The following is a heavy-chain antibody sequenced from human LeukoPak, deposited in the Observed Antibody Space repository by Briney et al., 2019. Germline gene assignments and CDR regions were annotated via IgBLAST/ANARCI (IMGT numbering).Heavy chain of an antibody. V-gene: IGHV4-39*07. J-gene: IGHJ4*02. CDR1: GGSISSSSYY. CDR2: IYYSGST. CDR3: ARVRHYDILTGGIEHRFDY. D-gene: IGHD3-9*01. Sequence: SETLSLTCTVSGGSISSSSYYWGWIRQPPGKGLEWIGSIYYSGSTYYNPSLKSRVTISVDTSKNQFSLKLSSVTAADTAVYYCARVRHYDILTGGIEHRFDYWGQGTLVTVSS.